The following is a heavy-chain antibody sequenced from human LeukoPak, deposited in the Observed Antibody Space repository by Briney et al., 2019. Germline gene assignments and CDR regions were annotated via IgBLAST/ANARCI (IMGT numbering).Heavy chain of an antibody. CDR2: ISGSGGST. V-gene: IGHV3-23*01. CDR3: VRSLGSGSSTNLAVDY. J-gene: IGHJ4*02. D-gene: IGHD3-10*01. CDR1: GFTFSSYA. Sequence: GGSLRLSCAASGFTFSSYAMSWVRQAPGKGLEWVSAISGSGGSTYYADSVKGRFTISRDNSKNTLYLQMNSLRAEDTAVYYCVRSLGSGSSTNLAVDYWGQGTLVTVSS.